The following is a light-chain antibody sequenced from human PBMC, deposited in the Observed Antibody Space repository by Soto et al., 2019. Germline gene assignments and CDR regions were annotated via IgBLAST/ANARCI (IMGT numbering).Light chain of an antibody. V-gene: IGKV3-15*01. CDR2: GAS. CDR1: HSVSSN. J-gene: IGKJ5*01. CDR3: QQYTNWPPIT. Sequence: EIVMTQSPATLSVSPGERATLSCRASHSVSSNLAWYQQKPGQAPRLLIYGASTRATGIPARFSGSGSGTDFSLTITSLQSEDSAVYYCQQYTNWPPITFGQGTRLEIK.